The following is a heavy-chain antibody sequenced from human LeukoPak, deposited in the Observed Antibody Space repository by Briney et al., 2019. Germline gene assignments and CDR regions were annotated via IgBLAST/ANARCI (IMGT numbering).Heavy chain of an antibody. J-gene: IGHJ4*02. CDR3: ARMMREIFGVVIKGAFDY. D-gene: IGHD3-3*01. V-gene: IGHV3-21*01. CDR2: ISSSSSYI. Sequence: GGSLRLSCAASGFTFSSYSMNWVRQAPGKGLEWVSSISSSSSYIYYADSVKGRFTISRDNAKNSLYLQMNSLRAEDTAVYYCARMMREIFGVVIKGAFDYWGQGTLVTVSS. CDR1: GFTFSSYS.